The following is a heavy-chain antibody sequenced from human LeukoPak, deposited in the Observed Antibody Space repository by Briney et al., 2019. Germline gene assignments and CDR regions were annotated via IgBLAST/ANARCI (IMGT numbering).Heavy chain of an antibody. J-gene: IGHJ4*02. CDR3: ARGVPVRGLDY. D-gene: IGHD3-10*01. CDR2: IYYSGST. Sequence: SETLSLTCTVSGGSISSSSYYWGWIRQPPGKGLEWIGSIYYSGSTYYNPSLKSRVTISVDTSKNQFSLKLSSVTAADTAVYYCARGVPVRGLDYWGQGTLVTVSS. CDR1: GGSISSSSYY. V-gene: IGHV4-39*07.